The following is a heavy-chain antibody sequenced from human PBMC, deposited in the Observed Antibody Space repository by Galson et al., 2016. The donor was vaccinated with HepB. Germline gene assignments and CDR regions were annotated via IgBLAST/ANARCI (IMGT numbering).Heavy chain of an antibody. D-gene: IGHD1-20*01. V-gene: IGHV4-4*02. J-gene: IGHJ4*02. CDR3: AREGLMTGHLDY. CDR1: GGSINNNNW. CDR2: VYESGDT. Sequence: ETLSLTCAVSGGSINNNNWWILVRQPPGKGLQWIGEVYESGDTHYDPSLKSRVTMSLDKSKNHFSLKLTSVTAADTAVFYCAREGLMTGHLDYWGQGTLVTVSS.